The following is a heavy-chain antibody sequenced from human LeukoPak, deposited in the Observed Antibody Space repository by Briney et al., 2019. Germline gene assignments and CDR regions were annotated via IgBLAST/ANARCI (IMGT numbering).Heavy chain of an antibody. V-gene: IGHV3-11*04. CDR3: ARQTYYDFWSGAPAHFDY. CDR2: ISSSGSTI. D-gene: IGHD3-3*01. Sequence: GGSLRLSCAASGFTVSDYYMSWIRQAPGKGLEWVSYISSSGSTIYYADSVKGRFTISRDNAKNSLYLQMNSLRAEDTAVYYCARQTYYDFWSGAPAHFDYWGQGTLVTVSS. J-gene: IGHJ4*02. CDR1: GFTVSDYY.